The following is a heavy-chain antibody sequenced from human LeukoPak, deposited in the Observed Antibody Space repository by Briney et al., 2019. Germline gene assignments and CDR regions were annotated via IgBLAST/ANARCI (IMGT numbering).Heavy chain of an antibody. D-gene: IGHD2-8*01. CDR3: TTDNVFY. CDR1: GFTFSSYS. CDR2: IKSKTDGGTT. J-gene: IGHJ4*02. V-gene: IGHV3-15*01. Sequence: PGGSLRLSCAGSGFTFSSYSMNWVRHAPGKGLEWGGRIKSKTDGGTTDYAAPVKGRFTISRGDSKNTLYLQMNSLKTEDTAVYYCTTDNVFYWGQGTLVTVFS.